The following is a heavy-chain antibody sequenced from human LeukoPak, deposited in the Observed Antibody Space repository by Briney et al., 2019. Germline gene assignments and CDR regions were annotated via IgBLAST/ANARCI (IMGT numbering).Heavy chain of an antibody. Sequence: GGSLRLSCAASGFTFSSYEMSWVRQAPGKGLEWVSIISGSGGSRYYAESVKGRLTVSRDNSKEMLYLQMNSLRAEDTAVYYCAKARIPSGNGYYSDWGQGTLVTVSS. CDR2: ISGSGGSR. CDR1: GFTFSSYE. J-gene: IGHJ4*02. CDR3: AKARIPSGNGYYSD. V-gene: IGHV3-23*01. D-gene: IGHD3-22*01.